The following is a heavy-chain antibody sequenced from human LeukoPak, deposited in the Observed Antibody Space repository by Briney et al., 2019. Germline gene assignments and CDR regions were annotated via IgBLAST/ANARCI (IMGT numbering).Heavy chain of an antibody. CDR1: GFTFSSYS. CDR2: ISSSSYI. D-gene: IGHD3-22*01. CDR3: AREAHYYDSSGPDAFDI. J-gene: IGHJ3*02. V-gene: IGHV3-21*01. Sequence: GGSLRLSCAASGFTFSSYSMNWVRQAPGKGLEWVSSISSSSYIYYADSVKGRFTISRDNAKNSLYLRMNSLRAEDTAVYYCAREAHYYDSSGPDAFDIWGQGTMVTVSS.